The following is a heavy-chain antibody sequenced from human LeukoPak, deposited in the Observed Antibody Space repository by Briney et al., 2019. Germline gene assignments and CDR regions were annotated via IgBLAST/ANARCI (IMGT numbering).Heavy chain of an antibody. CDR2: IRSKAYGGTT. J-gene: IGHJ4*02. CDR1: GITFGDYA. Sequence: PGGSLRLSCTASGITFGDYAMSCVRQAPGKGLEWVGFIRSKAYGGTTEYAASVKGRFTISRDDSKSIAYLQMNSLKTEDTAVYYCTSINIVGATDFDYWGQRTLVTVSS. CDR3: TSINIVGATDFDY. V-gene: IGHV3-49*04. D-gene: IGHD1-26*01.